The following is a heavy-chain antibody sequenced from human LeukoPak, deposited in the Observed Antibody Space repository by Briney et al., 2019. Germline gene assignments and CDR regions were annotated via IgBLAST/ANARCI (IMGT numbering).Heavy chain of an antibody. J-gene: IGHJ4*02. CDR1: GFTFDDYA. D-gene: IGHD6-19*01. CDR3: AKDNSSGWYVDSYYFDY. CDR2: ISWNSGSI. Sequence: GGSLRLSCAASGFTFDDYAMHWVRQAPGKGLEWVSGISWNSGSIGYADSVKGRFTISRDNAKNFLYLQMNSLRAEDTALYYCAKDNSSGWYVDSYYFDYWGQGTLVTVSS. V-gene: IGHV3-9*01.